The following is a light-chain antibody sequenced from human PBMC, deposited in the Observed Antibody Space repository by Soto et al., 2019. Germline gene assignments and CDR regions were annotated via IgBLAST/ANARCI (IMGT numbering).Light chain of an antibody. Sequence: LTQPASVSGPPGQSITISCTGTSSDVGCYNLVSWYQQHPGKAPKLMIYEVSKRPSGVSNRFSGSKSGNTASLTISGLQAEDEADYYCCSYAGSSTPYVFGTGTKVTVL. CDR1: SSDVGCYNL. V-gene: IGLV2-23*02. CDR2: EVS. CDR3: CSYAGSSTPYV. J-gene: IGLJ1*01.